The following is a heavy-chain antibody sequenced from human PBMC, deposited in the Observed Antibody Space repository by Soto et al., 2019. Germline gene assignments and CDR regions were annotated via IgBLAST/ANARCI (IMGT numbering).Heavy chain of an antibody. Sequence: QVQLVQSGGGLVRPGGSLRLSCEASGFIFSDYYMAWIRQAPGKGLEWVSYISVSGDTIYYADSVKGRFTISRDSAKDSLYLQMNTLRDEDTAIYYCARLGQFDFWGQGTVVTVSS. J-gene: IGHJ4*02. CDR2: ISVSGDTI. V-gene: IGHV3-11*01. CDR3: ARLGQFDF. CDR1: GFIFSDYY.